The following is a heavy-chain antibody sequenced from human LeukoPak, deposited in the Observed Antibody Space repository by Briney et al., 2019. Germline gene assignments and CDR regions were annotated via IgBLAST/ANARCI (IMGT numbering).Heavy chain of an antibody. CDR3: ARGSIAAAGFLFDY. D-gene: IGHD6-13*01. CDR1: GYTFTGYY. V-gene: IGHV1-2*02. Sequence: ASVKVSCKASGYTFTGYYMHWVRQAPGQGLEWMGWINPNSGGTNYAQKFQGRVTMTRDTSISTAYMELSRLRSGDTAVYYCARGSIAAAGFLFDYWGQGTLVTVSS. J-gene: IGHJ4*02. CDR2: INPNSGGT.